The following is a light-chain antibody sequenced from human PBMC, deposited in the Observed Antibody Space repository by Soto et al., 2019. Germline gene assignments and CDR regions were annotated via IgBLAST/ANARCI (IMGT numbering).Light chain of an antibody. CDR1: QSMSNY. CDR3: QQSYTTPYT. Sequence: DIVMTQSPSSLSASVGDRVTITCRASQSMSNYLNWYQHKPGKAPKLLIYTASILQSGIPSRFSGSGSGTDFTLSISNLQPEDFSTYYCQQSYTTPYTVGQGTKLEIK. V-gene: IGKV1-39*01. J-gene: IGKJ2*01. CDR2: TAS.